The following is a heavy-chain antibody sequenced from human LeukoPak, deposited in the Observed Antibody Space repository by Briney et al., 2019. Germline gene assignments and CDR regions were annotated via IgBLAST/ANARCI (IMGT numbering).Heavy chain of an antibody. D-gene: IGHD3-22*01. J-gene: IGHJ4*02. CDR3: ARGGYYDSSGPFIY. Sequence: PGGSLRLSCAASGFTFRNAWMSWVRQAPGKGLEWVSSITSGSTYKYYADSVKGRFTISRDNAKNSLYLQVSSLRAEDTAVYYCARGGYYDSSGPFIYWGQGTLVSVSS. V-gene: IGHV3-21*01. CDR1: GFTFRNAW. CDR2: ITSGSTYK.